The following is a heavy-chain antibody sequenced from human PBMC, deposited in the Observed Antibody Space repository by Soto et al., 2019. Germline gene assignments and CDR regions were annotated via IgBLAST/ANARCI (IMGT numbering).Heavy chain of an antibody. Sequence: ASVKVSCKASGGTFSSYAISWVRQAPGQGLEWMGGIIPIFGTANYAQKFQGRVTITADESTSTAYMELSSLRSEDTAVYYCARCSVLRYFDWLLFENLDYWGQGTLVTVSS. CDR1: GGTFSSYA. V-gene: IGHV1-69*13. CDR2: IIPIFGTA. D-gene: IGHD3-9*01. CDR3: ARCSVLRYFDWLLFENLDY. J-gene: IGHJ4*02.